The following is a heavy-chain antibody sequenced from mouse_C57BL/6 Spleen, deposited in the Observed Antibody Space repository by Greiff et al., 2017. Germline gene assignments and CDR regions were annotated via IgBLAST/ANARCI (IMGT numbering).Heavy chain of an antibody. CDR1: GYTFTSYW. D-gene: IGHD4-1*01. V-gene: IGHV1-5*01. J-gene: IGHJ2*01. CDR3: TGSGTGPYYFDY. CDR2: IYPGNSAT. Sequence: EVQLQQSGTVLARPGASVKMSCNTSGYTFTSYWMHWVKQRPGQGLEWIGAIYPGNSATSYNQKFKGKAKLTAVKGSSTAYMEHSSLTNEDSAVYYFTGSGTGPYYFDYWGQGTTLTVSS.